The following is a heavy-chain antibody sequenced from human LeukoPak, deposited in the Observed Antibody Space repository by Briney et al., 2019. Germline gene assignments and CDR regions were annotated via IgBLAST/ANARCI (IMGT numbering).Heavy chain of an antibody. CDR2: ISGSGGST. Sequence: QAGGSLRLSCAASGFTFSSYAMSWVRQAPGKGLEWVSAISGSGGSTYYADSVKGRFTISRDNSKNTLYLQMNSLRAEDTAVYYCAKGREGDYVFEPFGYWGQGTLVTVSS. CDR3: AKGREGDYVFEPFGY. J-gene: IGHJ4*02. CDR1: GFTFSSYA. D-gene: IGHD4-17*01. V-gene: IGHV3-23*01.